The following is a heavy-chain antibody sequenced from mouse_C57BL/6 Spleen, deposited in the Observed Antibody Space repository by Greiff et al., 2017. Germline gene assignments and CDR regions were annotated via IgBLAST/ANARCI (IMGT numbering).Heavy chain of an antibody. CDR1: GYTFTSYW. Sequence: QVQLQQSGAELVKPGASVKLSCKASGYTFTSYWMHWVKQRPGQGLEWIGMIHPNSGSTNYNEKFKSKATLTVDKSSSTAYMQLSSLTAEDSAVYYCARSGFITTLVAPYFDYWGQGTTLTVSS. D-gene: IGHD1-1*01. V-gene: IGHV1-64*01. CDR2: IHPNSGST. CDR3: ARSGFITTLVAPYFDY. J-gene: IGHJ2*01.